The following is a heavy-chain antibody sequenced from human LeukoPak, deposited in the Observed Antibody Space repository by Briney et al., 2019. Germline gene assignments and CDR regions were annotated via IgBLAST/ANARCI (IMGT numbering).Heavy chain of an antibody. V-gene: IGHV3-30*03. CDR3: ARGGSYLSAFDI. CDR2: ISYDGSNK. CDR1: GFTFSSYG. D-gene: IGHD1-26*01. J-gene: IGHJ3*02. Sequence: PGRSLRLSCAASGFTFSSYGMHWVRQAPGEGLEWVAVISYDGSNKYYADSVKGRFTISRDNSKNTLYLQMNSLRAEDTAVYYCARGGSYLSAFDIWGQGTMVTVSS.